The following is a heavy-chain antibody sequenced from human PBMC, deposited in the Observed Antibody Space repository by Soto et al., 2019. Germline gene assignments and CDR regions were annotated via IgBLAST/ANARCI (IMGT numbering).Heavy chain of an antibody. V-gene: IGHV3-15*07. CDR3: TTDQDLWSGVYKGRAFDI. CDR2: IRGSPEAGTT. J-gene: IGHJ3*02. D-gene: IGHD3-3*01. CDR1: GFIFADAC. Sequence: GGSLRLSCVGSGFIFADACVNWVRQAPGKGLEWVARIRGSPEAGTTDYAAPVQGRFTISRDDSEDTLYLQMNSLKTEDTGLYYFTTDQDLWSGVYKGRAFDIWGQGTMVTVAS.